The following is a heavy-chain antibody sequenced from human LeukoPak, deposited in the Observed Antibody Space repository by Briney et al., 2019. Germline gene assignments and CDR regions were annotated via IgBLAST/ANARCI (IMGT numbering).Heavy chain of an antibody. CDR2: IYPGDSDT. V-gene: IGHV5-51*01. D-gene: IGHD7-27*01. CDR3: VRTDRTGDPLGY. Sequence: GECRKISCPVSGYRSTSYWIGWVRQMPGQGLEWMGIIYPGDSDTQYSPSFQGQVTISADKSISTAYLRWSSLKASDTAMYYCVRTDRTGDPLGYWGQGTLVTVSS. CDR1: GYRSTSYW. J-gene: IGHJ4*02.